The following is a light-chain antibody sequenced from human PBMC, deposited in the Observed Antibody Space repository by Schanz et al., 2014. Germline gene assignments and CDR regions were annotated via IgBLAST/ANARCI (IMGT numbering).Light chain of an antibody. V-gene: IGLV2-14*01. CDR1: SSDVGAYNY. J-gene: IGLJ1*01. Sequence: QSALTQPASVSGSPGQSITISCTGTSSDVGAYNYVSWYQQHPGKAPKLMIYEGTKRPSGVSNRFSASKSGNTASLTISGLQADDEADYYCTSYTTSSTFDVFGTGTKLTVL. CDR3: TSYTTSSTFDV. CDR2: EGT.